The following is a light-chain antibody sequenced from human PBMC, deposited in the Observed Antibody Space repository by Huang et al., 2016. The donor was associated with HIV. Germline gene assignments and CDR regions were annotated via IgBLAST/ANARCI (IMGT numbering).Light chain of an antibody. CDR2: AAS. CDR3: QQYHKYPLT. Sequence: DIQMTQSPSSLSASVGDRVTITCRASQGISNSLDWFQQKPGKAPKSLIYAASRLLSGVPSKFSGRGSGTDFTLTISSLQPDDFATYYCQQYHKYPLTFGPGTKVDLK. J-gene: IGKJ3*01. V-gene: IGKV1-16*02. CDR1: QGISNS.